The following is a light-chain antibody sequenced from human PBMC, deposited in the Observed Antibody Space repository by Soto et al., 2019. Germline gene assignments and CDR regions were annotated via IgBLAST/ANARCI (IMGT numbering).Light chain of an antibody. CDR3: SSYTTSTYYV. J-gene: IGLJ1*01. CDR1: SSDVGGFNY. CDR2: DVY. V-gene: IGLV2-14*01. Sequence: QSGQRHAPSVSWSPGQAITISCTGTSSDVGGFNYVSWYQQHPGKAPKLLIFDVYSRPSGISNRFSGSKSGNTASLTISGLQAEEEADHYCSSYTTSTYYVFGAGTKVTVL.